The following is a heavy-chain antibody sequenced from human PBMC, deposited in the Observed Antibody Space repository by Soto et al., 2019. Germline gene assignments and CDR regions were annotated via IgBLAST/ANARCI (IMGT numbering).Heavy chain of an antibody. Sequence: SETLSLTCTVSGGSISSGGYYWSWIRQHPGKGLEWIGYIYYSGSTYYNPSLKSRVTISVDTSKNQFSLKLSSVTAADTAVYYCASPGYYYYYMDVWGKGTTVTVYS. J-gene: IGHJ6*03. CDR2: IYYSGST. CDR3: ASPGYYYYYMDV. V-gene: IGHV4-31*03. CDR1: GGSISSGGYY.